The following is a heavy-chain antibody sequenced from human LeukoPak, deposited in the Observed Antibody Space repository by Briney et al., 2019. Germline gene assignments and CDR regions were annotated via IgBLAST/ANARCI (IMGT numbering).Heavy chain of an antibody. CDR1: GGSISSYY. CDR3: ARAAFDI. CDR2: IYYSGST. Sequence: SETLSLTCTVSGGSISSYYWSWIRQPPGKGLEWIGYIYYSGSTNYNPSLKRRVTISIDTSKNQFSLKLSSVTAADTAVYYCARAAFDIWGQGTMVTVSS. V-gene: IGHV4-59*08. J-gene: IGHJ3*02.